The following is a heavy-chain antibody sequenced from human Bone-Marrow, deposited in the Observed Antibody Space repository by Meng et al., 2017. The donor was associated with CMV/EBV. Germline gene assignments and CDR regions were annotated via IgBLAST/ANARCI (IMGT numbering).Heavy chain of an antibody. CDR2: ISAYNGDT. Sequence: ASVKVSCKASGYTFATSGISWVRQAPGQGLEWMGWISAYNGDTNYAQKLQGRVTMTTDTSTSTAHMELRSLRSDDTAVYYCAREGVGDRPEYWGHGTRVTVSS. V-gene: IGHV1-18*01. J-gene: IGHJ4*01. D-gene: IGHD2-21*02. CDR3: AREGVGDRPEY. CDR1: GYTFATSG.